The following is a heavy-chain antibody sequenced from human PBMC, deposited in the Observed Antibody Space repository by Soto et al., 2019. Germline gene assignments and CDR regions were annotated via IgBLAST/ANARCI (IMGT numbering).Heavy chain of an antibody. Sequence: SVKVSCKASGGTFSSYTISWVRQAPGQGLEWMGGIIPIFGTANYAQKFQGRVTITADESTSTAYMELSSLRSEDTAVYYCAREVGATLNWFDPWGQGTLVTVSS. D-gene: IGHD1-26*01. V-gene: IGHV1-69*13. J-gene: IGHJ5*02. CDR2: IIPIFGTA. CDR3: AREVGATLNWFDP. CDR1: GGTFSSYT.